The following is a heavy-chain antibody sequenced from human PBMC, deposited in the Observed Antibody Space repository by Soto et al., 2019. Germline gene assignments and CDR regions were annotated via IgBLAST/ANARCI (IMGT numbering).Heavy chain of an antibody. Sequence: SDTLSLTCAVSGYSISSGYYWGWIRQPPGKGLEWIGSIYHSGSTYYNPSLKSRVTISVDTSKNQFSLKLSSVTAADTAVYYCARDLYYYDSSGYYSKYFDYWGQGTLVTVS. V-gene: IGHV4-38-2*02. CDR2: IYHSGST. J-gene: IGHJ4*02. D-gene: IGHD3-22*01. CDR1: GYSISSGYY. CDR3: ARDLYYYDSSGYYSKYFDY.